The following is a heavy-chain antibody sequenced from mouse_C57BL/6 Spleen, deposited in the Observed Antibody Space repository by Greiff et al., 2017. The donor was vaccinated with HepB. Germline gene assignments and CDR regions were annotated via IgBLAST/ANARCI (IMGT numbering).Heavy chain of an antibody. D-gene: IGHD2-5*01. CDR2: ISSGGSYT. CDR1: GFTFSSYG. CDR3: ARESNYVAMDY. J-gene: IGHJ4*01. V-gene: IGHV5-6*01. Sequence: VQLKESGGDLVKPGGSLKLSCAASGFTFSSYGMSWVRQTPDKRLEWVATISSGGSYTYYPDSVKGRFTISRDNAKNTLYLQMSSLKSEDTAMYYCARESNYVAMDYWGQGTSVTVSS.